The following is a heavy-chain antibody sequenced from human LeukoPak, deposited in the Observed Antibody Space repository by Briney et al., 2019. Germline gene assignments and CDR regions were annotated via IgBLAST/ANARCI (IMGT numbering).Heavy chain of an antibody. CDR3: ARIPMVRGLRGGDYFDY. V-gene: IGHV2-5*02. CDR1: GFSLSTSGVG. Sequence: SGPTLVNPTQTLTLTCTFSGFSLSTSGVGVGWIRQPPGKALGWLALIYWDDDKRYSPSLKSRLTITKDTSKNQVVLTVTNMDPVDTATYYCARIPMVRGLRGGDYFDYWGQGTLVTVSS. D-gene: IGHD3-10*01. J-gene: IGHJ4*02. CDR2: IYWDDDK.